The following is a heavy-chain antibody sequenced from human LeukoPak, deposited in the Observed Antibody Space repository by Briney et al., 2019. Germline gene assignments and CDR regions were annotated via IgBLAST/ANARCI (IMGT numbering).Heavy chain of an antibody. CDR2: ISSSSSYI. J-gene: IGHJ4*02. V-gene: IGHV3-21*01. CDR3: ARDPWFGELHYFDY. CDR1: GFTFSSYS. D-gene: IGHD3-10*01. Sequence: GGSLRLSCAASGFTFSSYSMNWVRQAPGKGLEWVSSISSSSSYIYYADSVEGRFTISRDNAKNSLYLQMNSLRAEDTAVYYCARDPWFGELHYFDYWGQGTLVTVSS.